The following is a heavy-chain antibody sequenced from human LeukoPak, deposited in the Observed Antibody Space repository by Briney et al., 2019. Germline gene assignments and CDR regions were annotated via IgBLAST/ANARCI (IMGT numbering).Heavy chain of an antibody. CDR1: GFSFTHYY. CDR3: SRGLVGYYHDSSTYPDS. CDR2: ISSRGSAI. V-gene: IGHV3-11*04. J-gene: IGHJ4*02. Sequence: GGSLRLSCEASGFSFTHYYMIWIRQAPGKGLEWLSYISSRGSAIHYADSVKGRFPISRDNAKNSLYLQMNTLRAEDTAVYYCSRGLVGYYHDSSTYPDSWGQGTLVTVSS. D-gene: IGHD3-22*01.